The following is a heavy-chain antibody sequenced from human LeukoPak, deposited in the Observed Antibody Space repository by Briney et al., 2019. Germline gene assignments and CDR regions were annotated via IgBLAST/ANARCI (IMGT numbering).Heavy chain of an antibody. D-gene: IGHD1-7*01. V-gene: IGHV4-39*07. J-gene: IGHJ6*03. CDR3: ARLTGTYYYYYMDV. CDR1: GGSISSSCCS. Sequence: SETLSLTCTVSGGSISSSCCSWGWIRQPPGKGLEWIGSAHYSGSTYYNPSLKSRVTISVDTSKNQFSLKLSSVTAADTAVYYCARLTGTYYYYYMDVWGKGTTVPVS. CDR2: AHYSGST.